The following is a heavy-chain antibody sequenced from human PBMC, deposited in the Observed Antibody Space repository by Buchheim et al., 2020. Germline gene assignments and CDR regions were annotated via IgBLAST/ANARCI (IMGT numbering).Heavy chain of an antibody. Sequence: EVQLVESGGALVQPGGSLRLSCVGSAGFSITGNWMHWVRQAPGKGLVWVSRSKNDGITPTYADSVKSRFTTSRDNAKNTLYLQMNRLRVDDTAVYYCARDDYNRYWGQGTL. D-gene: IGHD3-22*01. CDR3: ARDDYNRY. CDR1: AGFSITGNW. CDR2: SKNDGITP. J-gene: IGHJ4*02. V-gene: IGHV3-74*03.